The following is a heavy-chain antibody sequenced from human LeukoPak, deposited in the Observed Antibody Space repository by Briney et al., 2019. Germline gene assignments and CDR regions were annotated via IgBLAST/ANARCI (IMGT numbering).Heavy chain of an antibody. V-gene: IGHV3-30*04. J-gene: IGHJ4*02. CDR1: GFTFSSYA. CDR3: ARSDYSSSQVDY. D-gene: IGHD6-6*01. CDR2: ISYDGSNK. Sequence: PGRSLRLSCAASGFTFSSYALHWVRQAPGKGLEWVAVISYDGSNKYYADSVKGRFTISRDNSKNTLHLQMNSLRAEDTAVYYCARSDYSSSQVDYWGQGTLVTASS.